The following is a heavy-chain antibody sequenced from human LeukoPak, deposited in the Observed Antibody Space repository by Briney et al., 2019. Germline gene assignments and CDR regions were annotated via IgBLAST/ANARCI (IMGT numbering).Heavy chain of an antibody. Sequence: SLKVSPTPSRGTLSTYAISSVRQAPGQGLKWMGGIIPIFGTANYAQKSQGRVTITADKSTSTAYMELSSLRSEDTAVYYCARAEYSGYVDYWGQGTLVTVSS. D-gene: IGHD5-12*01. CDR1: RGTLSTYA. V-gene: IGHV1-69*06. CDR2: IIPIFGTA. CDR3: ARAEYSGYVDY. J-gene: IGHJ4*02.